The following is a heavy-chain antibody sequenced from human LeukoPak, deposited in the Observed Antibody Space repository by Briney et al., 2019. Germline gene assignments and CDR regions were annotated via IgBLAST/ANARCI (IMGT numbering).Heavy chain of an antibody. CDR1: GFTFSSYS. J-gene: IGHJ4*02. D-gene: IGHD2-2*01. CDR2: ISSSSSTI. V-gene: IGHV3-48*01. Sequence: GGSLRLSCAASGFTFSSYSMNWVRQAPGKGLEWVSYISSSSSTIYYADSVKGRFTISRDNAKNSLYLQMNSLRAEDTAVYYCARVGGSGIVVVPAASYFDYWGQGTLVTVSS. CDR3: ARVGGSGIVVVPAASYFDY.